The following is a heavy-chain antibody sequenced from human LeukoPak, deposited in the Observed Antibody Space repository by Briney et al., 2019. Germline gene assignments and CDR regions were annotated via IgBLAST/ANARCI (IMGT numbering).Heavy chain of an antibody. V-gene: IGHV3-48*02. CDR1: GFTFSSYS. D-gene: IGHD2-15*01. Sequence: PGGSLRLSCAASGFTFSSYSMNWVRQAPGKGLEWVSYISSSSSTIYYADSVKGRFTISRDNAKISLYLQMNSLRDEDTAVYYCARVFVGYCSGGSCPWDYWGQGTLVTVSS. CDR3: ARVFVGYCSGGSCPWDY. J-gene: IGHJ4*02. CDR2: ISSSSSTI.